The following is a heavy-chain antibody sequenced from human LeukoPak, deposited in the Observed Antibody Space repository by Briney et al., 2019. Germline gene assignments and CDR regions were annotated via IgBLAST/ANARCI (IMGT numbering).Heavy chain of an antibody. CDR3: ARTYYYDSSGYYGRWGYYYYYMDV. V-gene: IGHV1-18*01. CDR1: GYTFTSYG. Sequence: ASVKVSCKASGYTFTSYGISWVRQPPGQGLEWMGWISAYNGNTNYAQKLQGRVTMTTDTSTTTAYMELSSLRSEDTAVYYCARTYYYDSSGYYGRWGYYYYYMDVWGKGTTVTISS. J-gene: IGHJ6*03. CDR2: ISAYNGNT. D-gene: IGHD3-22*01.